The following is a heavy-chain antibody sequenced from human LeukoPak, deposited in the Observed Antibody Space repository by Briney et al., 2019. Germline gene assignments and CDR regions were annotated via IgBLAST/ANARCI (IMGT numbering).Heavy chain of an antibody. D-gene: IGHD5-18*01. V-gene: IGHV3-23*01. CDR1: GITLSNYA. CDR2: ISGGGGGT. J-gene: IGHJ4*02. Sequence: GGSLRLSCVVSGITLSNYAMSWVRQAPGKGLEWVSGISGGGGGTNYADPVKGRFTISRDNSRNTVYLQINSLRAEDTAVYYCGKTTVGYSSGQKPAWPVDYWGQGTLVTVSS. CDR3: GKTTVGYSSGQKPAWPVDY.